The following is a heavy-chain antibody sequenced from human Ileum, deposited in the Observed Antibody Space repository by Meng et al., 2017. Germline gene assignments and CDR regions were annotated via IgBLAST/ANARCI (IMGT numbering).Heavy chain of an antibody. CDR2: INPRNGGT. D-gene: IGHD6-6*01. J-gene: IGHJ4*02. CDR1: GYTFIDYF. Sequence: ASVKVSCKTSGYTFIDYFMHWVRQAPGQGLEWMGRINPRNGGTNYAQKFQGRVTMTRDTSITTAYMELSRLRFDDTAVYYCAREAYYSGSSSAFDYWGQATLVTVSS. V-gene: IGHV1-2*06. CDR3: AREAYYSGSSSAFDY.